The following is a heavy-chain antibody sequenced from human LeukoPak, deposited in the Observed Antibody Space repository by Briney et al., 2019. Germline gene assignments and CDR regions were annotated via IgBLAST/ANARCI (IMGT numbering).Heavy chain of an antibody. CDR3: ARGYCSSTSCYTILFGSGGQPTIGDY. J-gene: IGHJ4*02. Sequence: ASVKVSFKASGYTFTSYYMHWVRQAPGQGLEWMGIINPSGGSTSYAQKFQGRVTMTRDMSTSTVYMELSSLRSEDTAVYYCARGYCSSTSCYTILFGSGGQPTIGDYWGQGTLVTVSS. V-gene: IGHV1-46*01. CDR2: INPSGGST. D-gene: IGHD2-2*02. CDR1: GYTFTSYY.